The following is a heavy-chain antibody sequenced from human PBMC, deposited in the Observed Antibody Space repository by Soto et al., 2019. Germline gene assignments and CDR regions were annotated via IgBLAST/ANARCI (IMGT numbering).Heavy chain of an antibody. D-gene: IGHD3-16*01. CDR1: SGSFSGYY. V-gene: IGHV4-34*01. CDR3: ARHGGYYFDY. CDR2: IYHGLSI. Sequence: SETLSLTCAVYSGSFSGYYWSWIRQPPGKGLEWIGEIYHGLSIVYNPSLKSRVTISGDSSKNQFSLKLSSVTAADTAVYYCARHGGYYFDYWGQGTLVTVSS. J-gene: IGHJ4*02.